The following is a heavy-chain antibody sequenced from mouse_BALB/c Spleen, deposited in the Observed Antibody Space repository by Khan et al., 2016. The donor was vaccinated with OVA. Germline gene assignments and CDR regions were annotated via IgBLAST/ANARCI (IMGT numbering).Heavy chain of an antibody. CDR1: GYTFTDYV. V-gene: IGHV1-77*01. J-gene: IGHJ3*01. D-gene: IGHD4-1*01. Sequence: VQLQQSGPELVKPGASVKMSCKASGYTFTDYVMNWVKQRNGQGLEWIGQIYPGSDSTYYNVKFKGKATLTADRYSSTAYMQLSNLTSEDSAVYFCARAGWDVFAYWGQGTLVTVSA. CDR2: IYPGSDST. CDR3: ARAGWDVFAY.